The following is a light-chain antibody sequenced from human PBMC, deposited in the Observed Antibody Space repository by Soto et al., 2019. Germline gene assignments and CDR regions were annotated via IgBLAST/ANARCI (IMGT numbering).Light chain of an antibody. J-gene: IGLJ1*01. CDR1: RTDVGGYNF. CDR2: EVS. V-gene: IGLV2-14*01. CDR3: CSYTSSTTYV. Sequence: QSVLTQPASVSGSPGQSITISCTGTRTDVGGYNFVSWYQQHPGKAPKLIIYEVSNRPSGVSNRFSGSKSDNTASLTISGLQAEDEADYYCCSYTSSTTYVFGTGTKGTVL.